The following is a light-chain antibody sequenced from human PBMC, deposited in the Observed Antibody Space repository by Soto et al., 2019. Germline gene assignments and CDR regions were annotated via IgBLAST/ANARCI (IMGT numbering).Light chain of an antibody. CDR2: EGS. CDR1: SSDVGNYYV. CDR3: SANAGGSTLV. Sequence: QSALTQPASVSGSPGQSITISCTGTSSDVGNYYVVSWYHQHPDRAPKVIIYEGSKRPSGVSNRFSGSKSGNTASLTISGLQAEDEDDYYCSANAGGSTLVFGGGTKLTVL. J-gene: IGLJ2*01. V-gene: IGLV2-23*01.